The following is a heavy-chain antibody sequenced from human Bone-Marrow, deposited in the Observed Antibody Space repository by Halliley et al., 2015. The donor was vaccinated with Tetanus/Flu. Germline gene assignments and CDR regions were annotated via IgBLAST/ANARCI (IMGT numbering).Heavy chain of an antibody. Sequence: YTGTTYYNASLQSRLTISVDTSETQFSLNLSSVTATDTAVYYCARVGGYCTGDTCYSEGYFDYWGQGALVTVSS. J-gene: IGHJ4*02. V-gene: IGHV4-30-4*01. CDR3: ARVGGYCTGDTCYSEGYFDY. D-gene: IGHD2-15*01. CDR2: YTGTT.